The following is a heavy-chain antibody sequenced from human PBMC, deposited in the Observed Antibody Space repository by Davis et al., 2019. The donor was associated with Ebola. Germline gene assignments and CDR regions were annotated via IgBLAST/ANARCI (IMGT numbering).Heavy chain of an antibody. D-gene: IGHD2-15*01. Sequence: GSLRLSCAVYGGSFSGYYWSWIRQPPGKGLEWIGEINHSGSTNYNPSLKSRVTISVDTSKNQFSLKLSSVTAADTAVYYCARPQRYCSGGSCYSRNYFDYWGQGTLVTVSS. J-gene: IGHJ4*02. CDR2: INHSGST. V-gene: IGHV4-34*01. CDR3: ARPQRYCSGGSCYSRNYFDY. CDR1: GGSFSGYY.